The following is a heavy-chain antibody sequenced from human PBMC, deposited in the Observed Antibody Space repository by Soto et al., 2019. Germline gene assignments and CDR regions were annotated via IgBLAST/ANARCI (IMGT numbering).Heavy chain of an antibody. Sequence: GGSLRLSCAASGFTFSSYGMHWVRQAPGKGLEWVAVISYDGSNKYYGDSVKGRFTISRDNSKNTLYLQMNSLRAEDTAVYYCAKDSAFSYFDYWGQGTLVTVSS. CDR2: ISYDGSNK. V-gene: IGHV3-30*18. CDR1: GFTFSSYG. D-gene: IGHD3-10*01. J-gene: IGHJ4*02. CDR3: AKDSAFSYFDY.